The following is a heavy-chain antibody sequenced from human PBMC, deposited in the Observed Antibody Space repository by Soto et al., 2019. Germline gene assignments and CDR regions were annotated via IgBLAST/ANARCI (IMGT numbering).Heavy chain of an antibody. CDR2: VIPLFDTA. D-gene: IGHD5-18*01. V-gene: IGHV1-69*01. CDR3: ATGGHNDGYNFYHGMDV. Sequence: QVQVVQSGAEVKKPGSSVKVSCKVSGGIFTNNAISWVRQAPGQGLVWLGGVIPLFDTAYYAQIFRGRIRISADGATTTAYMELSGLTSADTAVYFCATGGHNDGYNFYHGMDVWGQGTTVTVS. J-gene: IGHJ6*02. CDR1: GGIFTNNA.